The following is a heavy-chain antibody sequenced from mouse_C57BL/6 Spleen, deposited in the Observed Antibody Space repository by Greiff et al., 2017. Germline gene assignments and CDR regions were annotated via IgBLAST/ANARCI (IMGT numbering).Heavy chain of an antibody. CDR3: ARRPNWDGDAMDY. D-gene: IGHD4-1*01. CDR1: GYTFTSYG. V-gene: IGHV1-81*01. Sequence: QVHVKQSGAELARPGASVTLSCKASGYTFTSYGISWVKQRTGQGLEWIGEIYPRSGNTYYNEKFKGKATLTADKSSSTAYMELRSLTSEDSAVYYCARRPNWDGDAMDYWGQGTSGTVSS. CDR2: IYPRSGNT. J-gene: IGHJ4*01.